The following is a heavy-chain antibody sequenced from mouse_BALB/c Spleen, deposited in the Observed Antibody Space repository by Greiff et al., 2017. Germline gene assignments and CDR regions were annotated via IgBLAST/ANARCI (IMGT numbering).Heavy chain of an antibody. CDR2: INPSNGRT. D-gene: IGHD1-1*01. CDR3: ARSTVVATDY. V-gene: IGHV1S81*02. J-gene: IGHJ2*01. CDR1: GYTFTSYW. Sequence: QVQLQQPGAELVKPGASVKLSCKASGYTFTSYWMHWVKQRPGQGLEWIGEINPSNGRTNYNEKFKSKATLTVDKSSSTAYMQLSSLTSEDSAVYYCARSTVVATDYWGQGTTLTVSS.